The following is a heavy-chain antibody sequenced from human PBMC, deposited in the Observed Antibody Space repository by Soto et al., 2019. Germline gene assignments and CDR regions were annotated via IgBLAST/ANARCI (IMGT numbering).Heavy chain of an antibody. V-gene: IGHV3-23*01. CDR2: ILVGGST. CDR3: AKATATGGGAFEI. CDR1: GFICSSYD. D-gene: IGHD2-8*02. Sequence: GVSLRLSCAVSGFICSSYDMSWVRQAPGKGLEWVSTILVGGSTHYEDSVKGRFTISRDTSKNTVYLQMNSLTAGDTAMYYCAKATATGGGAFEICGQGTMVTVSS. J-gene: IGHJ3*02.